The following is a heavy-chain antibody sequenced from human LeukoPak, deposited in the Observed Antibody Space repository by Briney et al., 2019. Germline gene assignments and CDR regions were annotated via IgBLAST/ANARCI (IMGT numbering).Heavy chain of an antibody. CDR3: ARGRGIAADY. Sequence: GRSLRLSCAASGFTFDHYAMHWVRQAPGKGLEWVSGISWNSGSMGYADSVKGRFTISRDNAKNSMYLQMNSLRVEDTAVYYCARGRGIAADYWGQGTLVTVSS. D-gene: IGHD6-13*01. CDR2: ISWNSGSM. V-gene: IGHV3-9*01. J-gene: IGHJ4*02. CDR1: GFTFDHYA.